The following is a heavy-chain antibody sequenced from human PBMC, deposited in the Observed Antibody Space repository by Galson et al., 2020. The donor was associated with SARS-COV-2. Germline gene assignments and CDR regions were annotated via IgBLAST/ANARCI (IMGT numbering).Heavy chain of an antibody. CDR3: ARYGVGASFDS. D-gene: IGHD2-8*01. V-gene: IGHV4-38-2*02. CDR1: GYSISSGYN. J-gene: IGHJ4*02. CDR2: IYLTGST. Sequence: SETLSLTCTVSGYSISSGYNWAWIRQPPGKGLEWIGNIYLTGSTSYNPSLRSRVTISVDTSKNQFSLRLSSVTASDTAVYYCARYGVGASFDSWGQGTLVPVSS.